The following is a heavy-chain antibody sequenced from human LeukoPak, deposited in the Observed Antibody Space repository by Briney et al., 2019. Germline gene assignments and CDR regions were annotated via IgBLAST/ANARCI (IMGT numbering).Heavy chain of an antibody. V-gene: IGHV3-23*01. J-gene: IGHJ4*02. CDR1: GFTFSNYA. CDR2: ISGSGYST. D-gene: IGHD4-17*01. CDR3: AKDYGDYAYYFHY. Sequence: PGGSPRLSCAASGFTFSNYAMNWVRQAPGKGLEWVSVISGSGYSTYYADSVKGRFTISRDNSKNTLYLQTNSLRAEDTAVYYCAKDYGDYAYYFHYWGQGTLVTVSS.